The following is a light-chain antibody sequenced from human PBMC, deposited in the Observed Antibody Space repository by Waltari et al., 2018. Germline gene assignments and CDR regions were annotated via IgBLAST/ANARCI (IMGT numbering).Light chain of an antibody. CDR3: QKNYSSPGWT. J-gene: IGKJ1*01. Sequence: DIQMTQSPSSLSASVGDRFTITCRASQSISTSLNWYQQKPGKAPNLLIYAASRLQSGVPSRFSGSGSGTHVTLTINSLQPEDFATYYCQKNYSSPGWTFGQGTKVEIK. V-gene: IGKV1-39*01. CDR2: AAS. CDR1: QSISTS.